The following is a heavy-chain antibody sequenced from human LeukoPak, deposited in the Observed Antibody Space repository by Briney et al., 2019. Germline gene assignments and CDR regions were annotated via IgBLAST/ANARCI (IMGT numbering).Heavy chain of an antibody. V-gene: IGHV4-34*01. CDR1: GGSFSGYY. CDR2: INRSGST. J-gene: IGHJ6*02. Sequence: SETLSLTRAVYGGSFSGYYWSWIRQPPGKGLEWIGEINRSGSTNYNPSLKSRVTISVDTSKNQFSLKLSSVTAADTAVYYCARSGYGYYYYGMDVWGQGTTVTVSS. D-gene: IGHD5-12*01. CDR3: ARSGYGYYYYGMDV.